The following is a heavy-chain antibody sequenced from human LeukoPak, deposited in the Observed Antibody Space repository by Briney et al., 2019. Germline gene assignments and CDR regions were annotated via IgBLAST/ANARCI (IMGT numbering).Heavy chain of an antibody. V-gene: IGHV1-46*02. CDR3: ARAPVTTGPYYYYMDV. D-gene: IGHD4-17*01. CDR1: GYTFKNYY. CDR2: INPNGGNT. Sequence: GASVKVSCKASGYTFKNYYLHWVRQAPGQGLEWMGIINPNGGNTKYVEKFEGRVSMTSDMSTNTVYMELSSLRSEDTAVYYCARAPVTTGPYYYYMDVWGKGTTVTVSS. J-gene: IGHJ6*03.